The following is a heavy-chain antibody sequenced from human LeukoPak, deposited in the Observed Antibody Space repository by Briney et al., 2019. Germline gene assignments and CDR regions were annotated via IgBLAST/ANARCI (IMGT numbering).Heavy chain of an antibody. CDR3: ARGAGKTAPVWFGELSYYFDY. J-gene: IGHJ4*02. CDR1: GFTFSSYA. D-gene: IGHD3-10*01. CDR2: ISYDGSNK. V-gene: IGHV3-30*04. Sequence: GRSLRLSCAASGFTFSSYAMHWVRQAPGKGLEWVAVISYDGSNKYYADSVKGRFTISRDNSKNTLYLQMNSLRAEDTAVYYCARGAGKTAPVWFGELSYYFDYWGQGTLVTVSS.